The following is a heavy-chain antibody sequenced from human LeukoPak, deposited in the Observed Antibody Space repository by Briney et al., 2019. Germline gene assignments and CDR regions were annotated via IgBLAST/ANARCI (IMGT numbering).Heavy chain of an antibody. V-gene: IGHV3-21*01. CDR2: ISSSSSYI. CDR3: ARRLTGIAVAGTGSD. D-gene: IGHD6-19*01. Sequence: GGSLRLSCAASGFTFSSYAMSWVRQAPGKGLEWVSAISSSSSYIYYADSVKGRFTISRDNAKNSLYLQMNSLRAEDTAVYYCARRLTGIAVAGTGSDWGQGTLVTVSS. CDR1: GFTFSSYA. J-gene: IGHJ4*02.